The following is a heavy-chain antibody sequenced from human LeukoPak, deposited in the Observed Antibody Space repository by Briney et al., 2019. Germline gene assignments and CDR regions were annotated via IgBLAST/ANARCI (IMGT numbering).Heavy chain of an antibody. CDR2: IYYSEST. V-gene: IGHV4-4*02. D-gene: IGHD6-19*01. Sequence: SETLSLTCIVSGGAISNNYWWTWVRQSPGKGLEWIGDIYYSESTNYNPSLKSRVTMSLDKSKNQLSLNLKFVTAADTALYYCARVAVTGAARLDYWGQGTLVTVSS. CDR1: GGAISNNYW. CDR3: ARVAVTGAARLDY. J-gene: IGHJ4*02.